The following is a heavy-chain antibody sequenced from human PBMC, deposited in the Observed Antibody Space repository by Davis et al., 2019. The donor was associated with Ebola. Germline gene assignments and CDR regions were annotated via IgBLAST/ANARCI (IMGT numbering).Heavy chain of an antibody. J-gene: IGHJ5*02. CDR2: ISANNGNT. V-gene: IGHV1-18*04. CDR3: ARAPPPLIIMVRGRLDP. D-gene: IGHD3-10*01. CDR1: VYIFSNYV. Sequence: ASSVNVSCKASVYIFSNYVISWVRQPPGQGLEWMGWISANNGNTNYSQKFQGRVTMTTDTSTSTAYMELRSLRSDDTAVYYCARAPPPLIIMVRGRLDPWGQGTLVTVSS.